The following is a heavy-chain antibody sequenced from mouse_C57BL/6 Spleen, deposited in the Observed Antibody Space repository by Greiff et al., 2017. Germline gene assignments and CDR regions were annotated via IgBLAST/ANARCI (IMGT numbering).Heavy chain of an antibody. V-gene: IGHV1-82*01. J-gene: IGHJ2*01. CDR3: ARERIYQVDD. Sequence: QVPLQQSGPELVKPGASVKISCKASGYAFSSSWLNWVKQRPGKGLEWIGRIYPGDGDTNYNGKFKGKATLTAEKSSSTAYMQLSSLTSEDSAVYFCARERIYQVDDWGQGTTLTVSS. D-gene: IGHD1-1*01. CDR2: IYPGDGDT. CDR1: GYAFSSSW.